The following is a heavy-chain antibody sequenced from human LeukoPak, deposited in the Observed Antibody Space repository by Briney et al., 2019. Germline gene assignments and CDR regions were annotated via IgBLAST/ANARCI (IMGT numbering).Heavy chain of an antibody. CDR3: AGGFALDF. J-gene: IGHJ3*01. CDR1: GDTVSSNSAA. Sequence: SQTLSLTCDISGDTVSSNSAAWNWIRQSPSRGLEWLGRTDYRSKWYDEYAVSVKSRITISPDTSKNQFSLQLNSVTADDTAVDYCAGGFALDFWGQGTMVTVSS. CDR2: TDYRSKWYD. V-gene: IGHV6-1*01.